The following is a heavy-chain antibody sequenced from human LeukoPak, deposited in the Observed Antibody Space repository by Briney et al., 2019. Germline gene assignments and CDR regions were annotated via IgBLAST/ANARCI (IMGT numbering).Heavy chain of an antibody. CDR3: ARVRYSDVLTGYYGDGYFDY. V-gene: IGHV4-39*07. CDR2: IYYSGST. Sequence: KPSETLSLTCTVSGGSISSSNYHWAWIRQPPGKGLERIWNIYYSGSTYHNPSLKSRVTISVDTSKNQFSLKLSSVTAADTAVYYCARVRYSDVLTGYYGDGYFDYWGQGTLVTVSS. D-gene: IGHD3-9*01. CDR1: GGSISSSNYH. J-gene: IGHJ4*02.